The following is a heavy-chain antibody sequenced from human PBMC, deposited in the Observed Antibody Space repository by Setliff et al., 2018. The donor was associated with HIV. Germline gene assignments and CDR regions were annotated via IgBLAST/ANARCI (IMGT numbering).Heavy chain of an antibody. J-gene: IGHJ4*02. V-gene: IGHV4-59*01. CDR3: ARADYESGSYFFDY. D-gene: IGHD3-22*01. Sequence: SETLSLTCTVSGDSISSRFHWGWIRQPPGKGLEWIGYVYYTGTTSLNPSVKTRVSMSVDTSKKHFSMRLTSVTSADTAIYYCARADYESGSYFFDYWGQGTLVTVSS. CDR1: GDSISSRFH. CDR2: VYYTGTT.